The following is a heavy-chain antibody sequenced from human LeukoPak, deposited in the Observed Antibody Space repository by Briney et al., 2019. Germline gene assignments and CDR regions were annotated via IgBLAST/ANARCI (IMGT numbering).Heavy chain of an antibody. Sequence: PGGSLGLSCAASGFTFSSYAMHWVRQAPGKGLEWLAVIPSDGRDKYHADSVKGRFTISRDNSKNTLYLHMNSLTPDDTAVYYCTNHWGQFDYWGQGALVIVSS. CDR2: IPSDGRDK. V-gene: IGHV3-30*04. J-gene: IGHJ4*02. CDR1: GFTFSSYA. D-gene: IGHD3-16*01. CDR3: TNHWGQFDY.